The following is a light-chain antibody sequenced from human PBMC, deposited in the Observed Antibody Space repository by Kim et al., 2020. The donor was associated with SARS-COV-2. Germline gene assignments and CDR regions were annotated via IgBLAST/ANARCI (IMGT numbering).Light chain of an antibody. CDR2: GAS. CDR1: QDISNH. Sequence: DIQLTQSPSFLSASLGDRVTIACRASQDISNHLAWYQQKPGKAPEVLIYGASTLKPGVPSRFSGRGSGTEFTLTINNLQPEDFATYSCQQLNSFPRTFGQGTKVDIK. J-gene: IGKJ1*01. CDR3: QQLNSFPRT. V-gene: IGKV1-9*01.